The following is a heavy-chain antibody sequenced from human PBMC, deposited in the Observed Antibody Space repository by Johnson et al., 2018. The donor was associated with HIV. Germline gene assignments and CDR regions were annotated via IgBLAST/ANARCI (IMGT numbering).Heavy chain of an antibody. CDR3: AREMAWEDAFDI. V-gene: IGHV3-11*04. CDR1: GFTFSDYY. D-gene: IGHD5-24*01. Sequence: QVQLVESGGGEVQPGRSLRLSCITYGFTFSDYYMSWVRQAPGKGLEWVSYISSSGTAKYYADSVKGRFTISRDNAKNSLYLQMNSLRAEDTAVYYCAREMAWEDAFDIWGQGTMVTVSS. J-gene: IGHJ3*02. CDR2: ISSSGTAK.